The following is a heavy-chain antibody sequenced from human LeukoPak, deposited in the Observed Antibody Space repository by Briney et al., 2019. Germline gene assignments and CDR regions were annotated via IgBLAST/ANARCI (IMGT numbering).Heavy chain of an antibody. J-gene: IGHJ2*01. CDR1: GFTFSSYG. CDR3: AKTGSYSGDWYFDL. D-gene: IGHD1-26*01. Sequence: PGGSLRLSCATSGFTFSSYGMSWVRQAPGKGLEWVSAISGSGGSTYYADSVKGRFTISRDNSKNTLYLQMNSLRAEDTAVYYCAKTGSYSGDWYFDLWGRGTLVTVSS. CDR2: ISGSGGST. V-gene: IGHV3-23*01.